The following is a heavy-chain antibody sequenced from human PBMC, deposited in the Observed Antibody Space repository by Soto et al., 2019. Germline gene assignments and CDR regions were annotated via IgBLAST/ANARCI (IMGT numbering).Heavy chain of an antibody. CDR1: GFTFSSYG. J-gene: IGHJ4*02. D-gene: IGHD6-19*01. CDR2: IWYDGSNK. V-gene: IGHV3-33*01. CDR3: ARDFFSSGWWGFFDY. Sequence: PGGSLRLSCAASGFTFSSYGMHWVRQAPGKGLEWVAVIWYDGSNKYYADSVKGRFTISRDNSKNTLYLQMISLRAEDTAVYYCARDFFSSGWWGFFDYWGQGTLVTVSS.